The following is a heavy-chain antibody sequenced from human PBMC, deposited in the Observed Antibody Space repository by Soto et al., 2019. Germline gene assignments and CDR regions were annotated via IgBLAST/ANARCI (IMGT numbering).Heavy chain of an antibody. CDR3: ARRYGYSFDY. Sequence: SETLPLTCTVSGGSISSYYWGWIRQPPGKGLEWIGYIYYSGSTNYNPSLKSRVTISVDTSKNQFSLKLSAVTAADTALYYCARRYGYSFDYWGQGTLVTVSS. V-gene: IGHV4-59*08. D-gene: IGHD1-1*01. J-gene: IGHJ4*02. CDR2: IYYSGST. CDR1: GGSISSYY.